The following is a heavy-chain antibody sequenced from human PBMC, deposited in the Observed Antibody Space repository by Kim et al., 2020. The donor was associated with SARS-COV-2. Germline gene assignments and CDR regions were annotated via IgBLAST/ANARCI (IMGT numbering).Heavy chain of an antibody. D-gene: IGHD6-13*01. CDR2: ISYDGSNK. CDR1: GFTFSSYA. CDR3: ARDQGADSSSWYRRNWFDP. J-gene: IGHJ5*02. Sequence: GGSLRLSCAASGFTFSSYAMHWVRQAPGKGLEWVAVISYDGSNKYYADSVKGRFTISRDNSKNTLYLQMNSLRAEDTAVYYCARDQGADSSSWYRRNWFDPWGQGTLVTVSS. V-gene: IGHV3-30-3*01.